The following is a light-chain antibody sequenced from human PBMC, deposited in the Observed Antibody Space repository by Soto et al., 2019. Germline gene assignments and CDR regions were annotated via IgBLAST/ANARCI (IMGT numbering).Light chain of an antibody. V-gene: IGKV1-39*01. CDR3: QQSYSTPRT. CDR2: AAP. CDR1: QSISSY. Sequence: IPMYQSPSSLSASVGDRDTITCRASQSISSYLNWYQQKPGKAPKLLIYAAPSLQSGVPSRFSGSGSGTDFTLTISSLQPEDFATYYCQQSYSTPRTFGQGTMVDIK. J-gene: IGKJ1*01.